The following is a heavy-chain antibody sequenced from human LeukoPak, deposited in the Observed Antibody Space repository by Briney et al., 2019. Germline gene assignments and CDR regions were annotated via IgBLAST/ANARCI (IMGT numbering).Heavy chain of an antibody. CDR3: ARVLVHCSSTSCKTNFDY. V-gene: IGHV1-18*01. CDR1: GYTFTSYG. J-gene: IGHJ4*02. CDR2: ISAYNGNT. D-gene: IGHD2-2*01. Sequence: ASVKVSCKASGYTFTSYGISWVRQAPEQGLEWMGWISAYNGNTNYAQKLQGRVTMTTDTSTSTAYMELRSLRSDDTAVYYCARVLVHCSSTSCKTNFDYWGQGTLVTVSS.